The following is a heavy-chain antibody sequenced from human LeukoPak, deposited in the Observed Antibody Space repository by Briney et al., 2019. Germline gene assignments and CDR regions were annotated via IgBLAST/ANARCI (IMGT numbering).Heavy chain of an antibody. V-gene: IGHV1-2*06. CDR3: ARDHRDLRGYIFIFYNWFDP. J-gene: IGHJ5*02. CDR1: GYTFTGYY. CDR2: INPDSGGT. Sequence: ASVKVSCKASGYTFTGYYMHWVRQAPGQGLEWMGRINPDSGGTNYAQKFQGRFTMTRDTSISTAYMELSRLRSDDTAVYYCARDHRDLRGYIFIFYNWFDPWGQGTLVTVSS. D-gene: IGHD5-18*01.